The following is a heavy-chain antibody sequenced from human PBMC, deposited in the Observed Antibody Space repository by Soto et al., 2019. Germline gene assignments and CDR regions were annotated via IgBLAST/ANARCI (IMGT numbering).Heavy chain of an antibody. CDR2: ISYDGSNI. CDR3: AKDHFGPGSTGWYRLYYYYGMDV. J-gene: IGHJ6*02. CDR1: GFTFSNFD. D-gene: IGHD6-19*01. Sequence: GSLRLSCAASGFTFSNFDMNWVRQAPGKGLEWVALISYDGSNIYYADSVKGRFAISRDNSNNTLSLQMNSLRTEDTAVYYCAKDHFGPGSTGWYRLYYYYGMDVWGQGTTVTVSS. V-gene: IGHV3-30*18.